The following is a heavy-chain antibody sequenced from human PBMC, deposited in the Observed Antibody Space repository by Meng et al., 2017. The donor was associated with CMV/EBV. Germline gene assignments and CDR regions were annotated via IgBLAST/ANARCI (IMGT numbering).Heavy chain of an antibody. V-gene: IGHV1-2*02. Sequence: QVRWVRSGAEVKKPVASVRVSCKASGYTFTSYGISWVRQAPGQGLEWMGWINPNSGGTNYAQKFQGRVTMTRDTSISTAYMELSRLRSDDTVVYYCARDDGSLDYWGQGTLVTVSS. CDR2: INPNSGGT. J-gene: IGHJ4*02. CDR1: GYTFTSYG. CDR3: ARDDGSLDY. D-gene: IGHD2-15*01.